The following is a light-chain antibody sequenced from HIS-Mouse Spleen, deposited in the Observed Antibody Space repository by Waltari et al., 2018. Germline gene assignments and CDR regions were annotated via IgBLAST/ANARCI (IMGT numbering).Light chain of an antibody. CDR3: QVWDSSGDHVV. J-gene: IGLJ2*01. CDR2: DDS. CDR1: KIGSKS. V-gene: IGLV3-21*02. Sequence: SYVLTPPPSVSVAPGQTARITCGGNKIGSKSVHWYQQKPGQAPVLVVYDDSDRPSGIPERFSGSNSGNTATLTISRVEAGDEADYYCQVWDSSGDHVVFGGGTKLTVL.